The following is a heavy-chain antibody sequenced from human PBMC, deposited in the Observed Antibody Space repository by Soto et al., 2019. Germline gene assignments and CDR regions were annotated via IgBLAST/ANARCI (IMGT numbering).Heavy chain of an antibody. D-gene: IGHD3-16*02. Sequence: SETLSLTCAVYGGSFSGYYWSWIRQPPGKGLEWIGEINHSGSTNYNPSLKSRVTISVDASKNQFSLKLSSVTAADTAVFCCARAPLGELSFYHLDYGGQGTLVIVSS. CDR1: GGSFSGYY. V-gene: IGHV4-34*01. CDR3: ARAPLGELSFYHLDY. J-gene: IGHJ4*02. CDR2: INHSGST.